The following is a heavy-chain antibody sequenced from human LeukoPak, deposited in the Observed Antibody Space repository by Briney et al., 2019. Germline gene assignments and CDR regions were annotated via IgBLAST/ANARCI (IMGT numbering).Heavy chain of an antibody. CDR2: INGGGGTT. CDR1: GFTISSYA. V-gene: IGHV3-23*01. J-gene: IGHJ5*02. CDR3: AKSGGGDCTGDYCINWFDP. Sequence: PGGSLRLSCEGYGFTISSYAMSWVRQAPGKGLEWVSAINGGGGTTYYADSVNGRFTISRDNSKHTLYLQMNSLRADDTAVYYSAKSGGGDCTGDYCINWFDPWGQGTLVTLSS. D-gene: IGHD2-8*02.